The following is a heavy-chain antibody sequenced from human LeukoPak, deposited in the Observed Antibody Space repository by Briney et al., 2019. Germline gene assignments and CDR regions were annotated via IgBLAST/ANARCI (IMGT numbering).Heavy chain of an antibody. CDR1: GFTFSSYA. Sequence: TGGSLRLSCAASGFTFSSYAMHWVRQAPGKRLEWVALIPHDGGNKQYGDSAKGRFTVSRENSKNTVDLNMDSLTVDDTAIYYCAREAYSSGRAGTFDIWGQGTMVTVSS. CDR3: AREAYSSGRAGTFDI. CDR2: IPHDGGNK. D-gene: IGHD6-19*01. V-gene: IGHV3-30*04. J-gene: IGHJ3*02.